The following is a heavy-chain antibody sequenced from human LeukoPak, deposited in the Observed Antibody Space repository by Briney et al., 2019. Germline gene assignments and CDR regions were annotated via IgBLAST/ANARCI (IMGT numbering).Heavy chain of an antibody. J-gene: IGHJ4*02. Sequence: ASVKVSCKASGYTFTSYDINSVRQATGQGLEWMGWMNPNSGNTGYAQKFQGRVTITRNTSISTAYMELSSLRSEDTAVYYCATSWGSSPNDYWGQGTLVTVSS. CDR2: MNPNSGNT. CDR1: GYTFTSYD. V-gene: IGHV1-8*03. CDR3: ATSWGSSPNDY. D-gene: IGHD6-6*01.